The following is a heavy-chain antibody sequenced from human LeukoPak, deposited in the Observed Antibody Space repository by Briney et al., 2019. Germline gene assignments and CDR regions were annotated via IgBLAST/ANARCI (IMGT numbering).Heavy chain of an antibody. Sequence: ASVKVSCKGSGYTFTGYYMNWVRQAPGQGLEWMGWINPNSGGTNYAQKLQGRVTMTTDTSTSTDYMELRSLRSDDTAVYYCVREENWFDPWGQGTLVTVSS. CDR1: GYTFTGYY. CDR2: INPNSGGT. V-gene: IGHV1-2*02. J-gene: IGHJ5*02. CDR3: VREENWFDP.